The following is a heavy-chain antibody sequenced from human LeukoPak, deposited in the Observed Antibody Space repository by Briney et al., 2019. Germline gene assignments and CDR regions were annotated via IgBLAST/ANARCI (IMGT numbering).Heavy chain of an antibody. CDR3: GRDPVDY. J-gene: IGHJ4*02. CDR2: ISPSASTI. CDR1: GFTFSSYE. Sequence: PGGSLRLSCAASGFTFSSYEMNWVRQAPGKGLEWVSYISPSASTIYYADSVKGRFTISRDNAKNSLYLQMNSLRVEDTAVYYCGRDPVDYWGQGTLVTVSS. V-gene: IGHV3-48*03.